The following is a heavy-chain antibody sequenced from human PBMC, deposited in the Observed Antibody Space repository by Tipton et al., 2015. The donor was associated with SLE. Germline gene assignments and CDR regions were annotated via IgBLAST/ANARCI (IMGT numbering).Heavy chain of an antibody. V-gene: IGHV4-59*01. Sequence: GLVKPSETLSVTCSVSGGSISSYYWNWIRQPPGKGLEWIGYIHYSGSTNYNPSLSSRVSMSLDTSKNQVSLGLNSVTAVDTAVYYCAREEWDLEQSAFDTWGQGTMVIVS. D-gene: IGHD1-26*01. CDR2: IHYSGST. CDR1: GGSISSYY. J-gene: IGHJ3*02. CDR3: AREEWDLEQSAFDT.